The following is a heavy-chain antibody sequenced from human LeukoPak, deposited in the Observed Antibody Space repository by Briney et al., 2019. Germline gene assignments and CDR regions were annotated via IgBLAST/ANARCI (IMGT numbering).Heavy chain of an antibody. CDR3: ARSRGGSGTGWFDP. Sequence: PSQTLSLTCTVSGGSISSGDYYWSWIRQPPGKGLEWIGYIYYSGSTYYNPSLKSRVTISVDTSKNQFSLKLSSVTAADTAVYYCARSRGGSGTGWFDPWGQGTLVTVSS. D-gene: IGHD3-10*01. V-gene: IGHV4-30-4*01. J-gene: IGHJ5*02. CDR2: IYYSGST. CDR1: GGSISSGDYY.